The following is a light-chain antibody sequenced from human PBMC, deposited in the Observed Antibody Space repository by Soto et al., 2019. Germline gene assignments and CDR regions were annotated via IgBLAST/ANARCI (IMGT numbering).Light chain of an antibody. CDR2: DSS. Sequence: ENVLTQSPDTLSLSPGERATLSCRASQTVASSFLAWYQHTPGQAPRLLIYDSSTRASGIPDRFSGSGSGTDFTLTISTLETEDFAVYYCQQYSSSPSNFGKGTKLEIK. J-gene: IGKJ2*01. CDR3: QQYSSSPSN. V-gene: IGKV3-20*01. CDR1: QTVASSF.